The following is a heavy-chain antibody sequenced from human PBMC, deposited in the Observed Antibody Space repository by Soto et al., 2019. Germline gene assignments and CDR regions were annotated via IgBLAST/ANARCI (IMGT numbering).Heavy chain of an antibody. V-gene: IGHV4-59*01. Sequence: PSETLSLTCPVSGASLSSYYWSWIRQPPGKGLEWIGYIYYSGTTNYNSSLKSRVSTSIDTSKNQFSLKLSSVTAADTAVYYCASVRGSTHGVWGQGTVVTVSS. J-gene: IGHJ4*02. D-gene: IGHD3-16*01. CDR2: IYYSGTT. CDR1: GASLSSYY. CDR3: ASVRGSTHGV.